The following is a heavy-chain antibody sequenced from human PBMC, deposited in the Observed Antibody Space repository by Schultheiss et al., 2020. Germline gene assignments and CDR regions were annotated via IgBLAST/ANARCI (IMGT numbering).Heavy chain of an antibody. D-gene: IGHD2-21*02. CDR1: GFTFSSYA. J-gene: IGHJ4*02. Sequence: GGSLRLSCSASGFTFSSYAMHWVRQAPGKGLEYVSAISSNGGSTYYADSVKGRFTISRDNSKNTLYLQMNSLRAEDTAVYYCVRDTGHCAGDCRGFDYWGQGTLVNVSS. V-gene: IGHV3-64*04. CDR2: ISSNGGST. CDR3: VRDTGHCAGDCRGFDY.